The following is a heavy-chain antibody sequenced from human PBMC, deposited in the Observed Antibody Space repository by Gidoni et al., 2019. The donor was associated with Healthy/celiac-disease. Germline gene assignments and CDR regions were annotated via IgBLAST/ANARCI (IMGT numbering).Heavy chain of an antibody. CDR3: ARGSVRDSSGWYLNY. Sequence: VQLQESCPALVKPSATLSLTCAVSAYSLSSGYYWGWIRQPPGKGLEWIGSIYHSGSTYYNPPLKSRVTISVDTPKNQFSLKLSSVTAADTAVYYCARGSVRDSSGWYLNYGGQGTLVTVSS. CDR1: AYSLSSGYY. CDR2: IYHSGST. V-gene: IGHV4-38-2*01. D-gene: IGHD6-19*01. J-gene: IGHJ4*02.